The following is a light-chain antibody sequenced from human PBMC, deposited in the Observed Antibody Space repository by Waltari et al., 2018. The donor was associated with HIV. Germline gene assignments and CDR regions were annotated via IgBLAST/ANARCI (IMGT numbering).Light chain of an antibody. Sequence: DIVMTQSPDSLAMSLGERATNNCKSSQSVLYSSNNKNYLAWYQQKPRQPPKLLIYWASTRESGVPDRFSGSGSGTDFTLTISSLQAEDVAVYYCQQYYSTPRTFGQGTKLEIK. J-gene: IGKJ2*01. V-gene: IGKV4-1*01. CDR2: WAS. CDR3: QQYYSTPRT. CDR1: QSVLYSSNNKNY.